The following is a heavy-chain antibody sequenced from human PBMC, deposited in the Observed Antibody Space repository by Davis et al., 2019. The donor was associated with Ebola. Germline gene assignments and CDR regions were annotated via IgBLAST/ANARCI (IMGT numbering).Heavy chain of an antibody. D-gene: IGHD3-10*01. CDR1: GYTFTSYY. CDR2: INPNSGGT. Sequence: AASVKVSCKASGYTFTSYYMHWVRQAPGQGLEWMGWINPNSGGTNYAQKFQGWVTMTRDTSISTAYMELSRLRSDDTAVYYCARGGGVQGVISPYGMDVWGQGTTVTVSS. CDR3: ARGGGVQGVISPYGMDV. V-gene: IGHV1-2*04. J-gene: IGHJ6*02.